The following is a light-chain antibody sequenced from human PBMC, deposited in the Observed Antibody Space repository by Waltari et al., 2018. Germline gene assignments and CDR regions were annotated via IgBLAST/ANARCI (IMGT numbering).Light chain of an antibody. CDR2: GAS. V-gene: IGKV3D-20*02. Sequence: ELVFTQSPPTLSLSPGAPATVSSSPIQSISTSYLAWYQHKPGQAPKLLIDGASTRAPGIPDRFSGSGYGTDLTLTISRLEPEDLAVYYCQQDTNSPQMCTSGQGTKLEI. CDR3: QQDTNSPQMCT. J-gene: IGKJ2*02. CDR1: QSISTSY.